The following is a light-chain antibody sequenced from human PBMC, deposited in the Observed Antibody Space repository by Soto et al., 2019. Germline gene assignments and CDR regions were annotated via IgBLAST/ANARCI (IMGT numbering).Light chain of an antibody. CDR3: QQYGSSPTT. CDR2: GAS. Sequence: EVMLTQSPATLSLSPGERATLSCRASQSVFNNHIGWYQQKPGQAPRRLIFGASFRATGIPDRFSGSGSGTDFTLTISRLEPEDFAVYYCQQYGSSPTTFGQGTKV. V-gene: IGKV3-20*01. J-gene: IGKJ1*01. CDR1: QSVFNNH.